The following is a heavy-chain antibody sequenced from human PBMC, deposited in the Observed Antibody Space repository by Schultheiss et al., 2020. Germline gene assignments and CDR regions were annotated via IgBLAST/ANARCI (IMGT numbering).Heavy chain of an antibody. CDR3: ARDCSGTYCRPLDY. J-gene: IGHJ4*02. V-gene: IGHV3-74*01. Sequence: GGSLRLSCAASGFTFSSYSMNWVRQAPGKGLVWVSRINSDGSTTNYADSVKGRFTISRDNAKNTLYLQMNSLRAEDTALYYCARDCSGTYCRPLDYWGQGTLVTVSS. CDR1: GFTFSSYS. CDR2: INSDGSTT. D-gene: IGHD1-26*01.